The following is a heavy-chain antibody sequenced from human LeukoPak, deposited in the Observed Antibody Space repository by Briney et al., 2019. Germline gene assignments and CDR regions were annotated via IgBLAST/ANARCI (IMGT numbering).Heavy chain of an antibody. J-gene: IGHJ1*01. V-gene: IGHV3-30*02. D-gene: IGHD2-2*01. CDR3: AKDHCSGTSCYAEYFQH. Sequence: GGSLRLSCAASGFTFSSYGMHWVRQAPGKGLEWVAFIRYDGSNKYYADSVKGRFTISRDNSKNTLYLQMNSLRAEDTAVYYCAKDHCSGTSCYAEYFQHWGQGTLVTVSS. CDR1: GFTFSSYG. CDR2: IRYDGSNK.